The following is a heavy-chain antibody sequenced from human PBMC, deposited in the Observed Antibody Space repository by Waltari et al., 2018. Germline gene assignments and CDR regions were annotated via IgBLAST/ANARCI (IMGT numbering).Heavy chain of an antibody. CDR1: GGSITSGIYY. J-gene: IGHJ4*02. CDR3: ARFPRDYSFDY. Sequence: QVQLQESGPGLVKPSQTLSLTCSVSGGSITSGIYYWTWIRQPAGKGLEWIGLIYTSGNTDYNPSLKSRVTMSMDTSKNQFSLNLSSVTAADTAVYYCARFPRDYSFDYWGQGTLVTVSS. D-gene: IGHD4-17*01. V-gene: IGHV4-61*02. CDR2: IYTSGNT.